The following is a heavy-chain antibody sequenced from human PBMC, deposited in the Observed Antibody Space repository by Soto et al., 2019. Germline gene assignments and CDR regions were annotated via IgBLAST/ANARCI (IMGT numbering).Heavy chain of an antibody. J-gene: IGHJ4*02. CDR3: ARTLWIPLAY. V-gene: IGHV4-34*01. Sequence: PSETLSLTCAVYGGSFSGYCWSWIRKPPGKGLEWIGEINHSGSTNYNPSLKSRVTISVDTSKNQFSLKLSSVTAADTAVYYCARTLWIPLAYWGQGTLVTV. D-gene: IGHD5-12*01. CDR2: INHSGST. CDR1: GGSFSGYC.